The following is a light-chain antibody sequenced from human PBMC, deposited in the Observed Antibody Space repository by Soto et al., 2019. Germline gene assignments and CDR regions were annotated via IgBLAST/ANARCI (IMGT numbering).Light chain of an antibody. CDR2: GAS. CDR3: QKYNSAPWT. J-gene: IGKJ1*01. V-gene: IGKV3-15*01. Sequence: EIVMTQSPATLSVSPGERATLSCRASQNVNSNLAWYQQKPGQTPRLLIYGASTRATGIPARFSGSGSGTDFTLTISSLQPEDVATYYCQKYNSAPWTFGQGTKVDIK. CDR1: QNVNSN.